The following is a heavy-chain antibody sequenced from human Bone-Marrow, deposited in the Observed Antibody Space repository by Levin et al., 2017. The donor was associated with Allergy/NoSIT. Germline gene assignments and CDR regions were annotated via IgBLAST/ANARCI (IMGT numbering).Heavy chain of an antibody. Sequence: GESLKISCAASGFTLSAYAMNWVRQAPGKGLEWVSAISGSGGSTYYADSVKGLFTISRDSSKNMMYLQMNSLRAEDTALDYCAQGKDYWGQGTQVTVSS. V-gene: IGHV3-23*01. CDR3: AQGKDY. CDR2: ISGSGGST. J-gene: IGHJ4*02. CDR1: GFTLSAYA.